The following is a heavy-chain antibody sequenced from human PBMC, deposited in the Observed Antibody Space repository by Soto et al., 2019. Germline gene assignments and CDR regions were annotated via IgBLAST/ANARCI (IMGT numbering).Heavy chain of an antibody. Sequence: QVQLVQSGAEVKKPGSSVKVSCKASGGTFSSYAISWVRQAPGQGLEWMGGIIPIFGTANYAQTFQGRVTIAADESTSTAYMELSSLRSDDTAVYYCASPAAGTGSYYYGMDVWGQGTTVTVSS. CDR1: GGTFSSYA. CDR3: ASPAAGTGSYYYGMDV. D-gene: IGHD6-13*01. V-gene: IGHV1-69*12. CDR2: IIPIFGTA. J-gene: IGHJ6*02.